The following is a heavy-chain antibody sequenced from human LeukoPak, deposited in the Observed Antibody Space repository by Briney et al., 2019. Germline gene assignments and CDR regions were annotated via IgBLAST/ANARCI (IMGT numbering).Heavy chain of an antibody. CDR1: GFTFSSYW. CDR2: IKQDGSEK. D-gene: IGHD3-22*01. CDR3: ARNYYDSSAYDAFDI. Sequence: PGGSLRLSCAASGFTFSSYWMSWVRQAPGKGLEWVANIKQDGSEKYYVDSVKGRFTISRDNAKNSLYLQMNSLRAEDTAVYYCARNYYDSSAYDAFDIWGQGTMVTVSS. V-gene: IGHV3-7*01. J-gene: IGHJ3*02.